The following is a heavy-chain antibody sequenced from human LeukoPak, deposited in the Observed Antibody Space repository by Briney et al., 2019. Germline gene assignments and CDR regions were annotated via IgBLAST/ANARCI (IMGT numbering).Heavy chain of an antibody. CDR3: AREPTIAAAGTDAFDI. J-gene: IGHJ3*02. V-gene: IGHV1-69*04. D-gene: IGHD6-13*01. CDR1: GGTFSSYA. Sequence: SVKVSCTASGGTFSSYAISWMRQAPGQGLEWMGRIIPILGIANYAQKFQGRVTITADKSTSTAYMELSSLRSEDTAVYYCAREPTIAAAGTDAFDIWGQGTMVTVSS. CDR2: IIPILGIA.